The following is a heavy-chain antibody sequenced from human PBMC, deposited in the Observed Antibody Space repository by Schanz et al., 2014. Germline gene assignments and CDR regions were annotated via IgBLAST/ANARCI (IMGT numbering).Heavy chain of an antibody. CDR2: VPFDGSQK. D-gene: IGHD3-9*01. V-gene: IGHV3-30*04. Sequence: VQLVESGGGLVQPGKSLRLSCAASGFTFDKYAMHWVRQAPGKGLEWVAFVPFDGSQKFYADSVKGRFTISRDNSKNTVYLQMSSLRADDTAVYYCAKAADWPVTRFDPWGQGTLVTVSA. CDR3: AKAADWPVTRFDP. J-gene: IGHJ5*02. CDR1: GFTFDKYA.